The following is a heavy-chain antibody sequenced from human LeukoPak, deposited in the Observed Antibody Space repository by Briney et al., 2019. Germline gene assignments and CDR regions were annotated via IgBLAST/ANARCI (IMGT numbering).Heavy chain of an antibody. D-gene: IGHD2-2*01. V-gene: IGHV1-18*01. CDR1: GYTFTRYG. J-gene: IGHJ4*02. Sequence: ASVKVSCKASGYTFTRYGISWVRQAPGQGLEWMGWIRAYNGNTHYAQKLQGRVTMTTDTSTSTAYMELRSLRSDDTAVYYCARVIGYCSSTSCPGPLDYWGQGTLVTVSS. CDR3: ARVIGYCSSTSCPGPLDY. CDR2: IRAYNGNT.